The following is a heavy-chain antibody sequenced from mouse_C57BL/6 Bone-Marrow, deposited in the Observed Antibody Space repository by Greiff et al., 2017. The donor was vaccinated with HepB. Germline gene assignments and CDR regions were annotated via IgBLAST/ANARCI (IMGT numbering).Heavy chain of an antibody. CDR3: AREDGFWFAY. CDR2: ISYDGSN. Sequence: EVKLQESGPGLVKPSQSLSLTCSVTGYSITSGYYWNWIRQFPGNKLEWMGYISYDGSNNYNPSLKNRISITRDTYKNQFFLKLNSVTTEDTATYYCAREDGFWFAYWGQGTLVTVSA. V-gene: IGHV3-6*01. D-gene: IGHD2-3*01. CDR1: GYSITSGYY. J-gene: IGHJ3*01.